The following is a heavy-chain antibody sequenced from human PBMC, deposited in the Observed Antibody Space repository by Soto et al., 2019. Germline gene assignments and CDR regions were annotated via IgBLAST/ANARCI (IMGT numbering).Heavy chain of an antibody. CDR2: ISGSGGST. D-gene: IGHD6-13*01. Sequence: GGSLRLSCAASGFTFSSYAMSWVRQAPGKGLEWVSAISGSGGSTYYADSVKGRFTISRDNSKNTLYLQMNSLRAEDTAVYYCAKDFTSSSRNYYMDVWGKGTTVTVSS. J-gene: IGHJ6*03. CDR3: AKDFTSSSRNYYMDV. V-gene: IGHV3-23*01. CDR1: GFTFSSYA.